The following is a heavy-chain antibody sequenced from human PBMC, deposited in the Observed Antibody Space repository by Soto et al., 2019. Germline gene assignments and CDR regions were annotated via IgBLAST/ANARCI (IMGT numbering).Heavy chain of an antibody. CDR3: ARRYGASFDY. D-gene: IGHD4-17*01. CDR1: GGSISSYY. Sequence: PSETLSLTGTVSGGSISSYYWSWIRQPPGKGLEWIVYFYYSGSTNYNPSLKSRVTISVDTSKNQFSLKLSSVTAADSAVYYCARRYGASFDYWGQGTLVTVSS. V-gene: IGHV4-59*01. CDR2: FYYSGST. J-gene: IGHJ4*02.